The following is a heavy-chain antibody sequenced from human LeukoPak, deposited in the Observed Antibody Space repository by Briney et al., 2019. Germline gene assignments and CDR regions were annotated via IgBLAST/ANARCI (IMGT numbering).Heavy chain of an antibody. J-gene: IGHJ4*02. CDR1: GYSISSGYY. CDR2: IYHSGST. CDR3: ARHHDSSSWYSDY. D-gene: IGHD6-13*01. Sequence: SETLSLTCTVSGYSISSGYYWGWIRQPAGKGLEWIGSIYHSGSTYYNPSLKSRVTISVDTSKNQFSLKLSSVTAADTAVYYCARHHDSSSWYSDYWGQGTLVTVSS. V-gene: IGHV4-38-2*02.